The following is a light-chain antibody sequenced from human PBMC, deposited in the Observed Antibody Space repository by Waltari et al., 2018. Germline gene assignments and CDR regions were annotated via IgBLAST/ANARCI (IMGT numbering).Light chain of an antibody. V-gene: IGKV3-15*01. J-gene: IGKJ5*01. Sequence: ELVMTHSPATLSVSPGERPTLSCRASQSVSRKLAWYQQKPGQAPRLLIYGASTRATGVPARFIGSGSGTEFTLTISSLQSEDFAVYYCQQYNVWPSITFGQGTRLEI. CDR3: QQYNVWPSIT. CDR2: GAS. CDR1: QSVSRK.